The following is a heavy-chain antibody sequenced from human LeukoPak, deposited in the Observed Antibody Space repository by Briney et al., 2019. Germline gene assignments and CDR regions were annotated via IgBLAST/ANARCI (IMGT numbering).Heavy chain of an antibody. V-gene: IGHV4-34*01. J-gene: IGHJ4*02. CDR1: GGSFSGYY. CDR3: ARAGITIFGVVIGLDY. Sequence: SETLSLTCAVYGGSFSGYYWSWIRQPPGKGLEWIGEINHSGSTNYNPPLKSRVTISVDTSKNQFSLKLSSVTAADTAVYYCARAGITIFGVVIGLDYWGQGTLVTVSS. CDR2: INHSGST. D-gene: IGHD3-3*01.